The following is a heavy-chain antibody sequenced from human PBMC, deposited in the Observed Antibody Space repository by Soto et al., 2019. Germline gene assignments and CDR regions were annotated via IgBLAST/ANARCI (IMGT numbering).Heavy chain of an antibody. V-gene: IGHV5-51*01. Sequence: GEPLKISCKGSGYSFPSYWIVWVRQMPGKGLEWMAIISPGDSDTRYSPSFQGQVTISADKSIGTAYLQWSSLKASDTAMYYYPRRFPWPAPNPYGMAVWAQGTTVTVPS. J-gene: IGHJ6*02. CDR2: ISPGDSDT. CDR3: PRRFPWPAPNPYGMAV. CDR1: GYSFPSYW.